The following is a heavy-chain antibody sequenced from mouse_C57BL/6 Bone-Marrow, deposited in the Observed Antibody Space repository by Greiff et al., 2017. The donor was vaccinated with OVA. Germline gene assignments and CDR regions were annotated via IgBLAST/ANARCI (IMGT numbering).Heavy chain of an antibody. D-gene: IGHD1-1*01. V-gene: IGHV2-9-1*01. CDR1: GFSLTSYA. CDR3: ARKYYGSSYDYFDY. J-gene: IGHJ2*01. CDR2: IWTGGGT. Sequence: VKLMESGPGLVAPSQSLSITCTVSGFSLTSYAISWVRQPPGKGLEWLGVIWTGGGTNYNSALKSRLSISKDNSKSQVFLKMNSLQTDDTARYYCARKYYGSSYDYFDYWGQGTTLTVSS.